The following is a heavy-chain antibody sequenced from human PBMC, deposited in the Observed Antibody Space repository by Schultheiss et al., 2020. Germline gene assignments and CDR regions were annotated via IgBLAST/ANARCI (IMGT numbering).Heavy chain of an antibody. CDR1: GFTFSSYV. V-gene: IGHV3-23*01. CDR3: ARGDCSGGSCYSGDVIPYYYYGMDV. J-gene: IGHJ6*02. Sequence: GESLKISCAASGFTFSSYVMSWVRQAPGKGLEWVSGISGSGDNTYYADSVKGRVTISRDNAKNSLYLQMNSLRAEDTAVYYCARGDCSGGSCYSGDVIPYYYYGMDVWGQGTTVTVSS. CDR2: ISGSGDNT. D-gene: IGHD2-15*01.